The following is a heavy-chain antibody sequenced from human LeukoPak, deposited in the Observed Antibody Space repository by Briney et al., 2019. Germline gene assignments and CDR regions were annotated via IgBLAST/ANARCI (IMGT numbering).Heavy chain of an antibody. Sequence: GGSLRLSCAASGFTFSGSWMSWVRQAPGKGLGWVATIKPDGSEKYYVDSVKGRFTISRDNAKNSLYLQMNSLRAEDTAVHYCAVMGATPNFDSWGQGTLVTLSS. V-gene: IGHV3-7*01. D-gene: IGHD1-26*01. CDR2: IKPDGSEK. J-gene: IGHJ4*02. CDR1: GFTFSGSW. CDR3: AVMGATPNFDS.